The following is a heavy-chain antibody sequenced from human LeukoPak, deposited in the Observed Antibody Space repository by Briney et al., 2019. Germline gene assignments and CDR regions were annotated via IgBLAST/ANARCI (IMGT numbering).Heavy chain of an antibody. Sequence: SETLSLTCTVSGGSISSYYWSWIRQPAGKGLEWIGRIYTSGSTNYNPSLKSRVTISVDTSKNQFSLKLSSVTAADTAVYYCARVGGYDSSGFNWFDPWGQGTLVTVSS. D-gene: IGHD3-22*01. CDR1: GGSISSYY. J-gene: IGHJ5*02. CDR2: IYTSGST. V-gene: IGHV4-4*07. CDR3: ARVGGYDSSGFNWFDP.